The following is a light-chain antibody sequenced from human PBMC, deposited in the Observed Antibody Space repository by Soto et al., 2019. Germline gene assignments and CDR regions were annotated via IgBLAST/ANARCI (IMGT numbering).Light chain of an antibody. J-gene: IGLJ1*01. CDR2: SND. Sequence: QSVLTQPPSASGTPGQRVTVSCSGSISNIASNTVNWYQQLPGTAPKLLIYSNDQLPSGVPDRFSASKSGTSASLAISGLQSEDEADYYCASWDDSLNGHVFGTGTKVTVL. V-gene: IGLV1-44*01. CDR3: ASWDDSLNGHV. CDR1: ISNIASNT.